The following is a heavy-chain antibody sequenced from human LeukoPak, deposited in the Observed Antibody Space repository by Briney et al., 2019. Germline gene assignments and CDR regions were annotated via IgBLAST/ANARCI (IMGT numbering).Heavy chain of an antibody. J-gene: IGHJ6*02. Sequence: AAVKVSCKASGYTFTSYGISWVRQAPGQGLEWMGWISAYNGNTNYAQKLQGRVTMTTDTSTSTAYMELRSLRSDDTAVYYCARDRTFDCGDYVYYYGMDVWGQGTTVTVSS. CDR2: ISAYNGNT. CDR1: GYTFTSYG. V-gene: IGHV1-18*01. D-gene: IGHD4-17*01. CDR3: ARDRTFDCGDYVYYYGMDV.